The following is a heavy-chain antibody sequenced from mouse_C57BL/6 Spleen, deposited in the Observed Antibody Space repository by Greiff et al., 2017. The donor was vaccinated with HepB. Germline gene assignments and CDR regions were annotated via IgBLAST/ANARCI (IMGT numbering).Heavy chain of an antibody. V-gene: IGHV1-15*01. D-gene: IGHD1-1*01. J-gene: IGHJ4*01. CDR1: GYTFTDYE. CDR2: IDPETGGT. Sequence: VKLMESGAELVRPGASVTLSCKASGYTFTDYEMHWVKQTPVHGLEWIGAIDPETGGTAYNQKFKGKAILTADKSSSTAYMELRSLTSEDSAVYYCTRWDFIRGSSFYAMDYWGQGTSVTVSS. CDR3: TRWDFIRGSSFYAMDY.